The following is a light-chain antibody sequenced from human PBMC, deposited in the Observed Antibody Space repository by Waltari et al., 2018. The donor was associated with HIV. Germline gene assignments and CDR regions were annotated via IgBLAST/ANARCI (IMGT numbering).Light chain of an antibody. J-gene: IGLJ2*01. CDR3: SSLAGTNNVV. CDR2: EGS. V-gene: IGLV2-8*01. Sequence: QSALPQPPSASGSPGQSVTIPCTGTSSDVGGYDYVSWYQQHQGNATKLMWYEGSKRPAGVPDRFSGSKSGNTASLTVSGRQAEDEADYYCSSLAGTNNVVFGGGTKLTVL. CDR1: SSDVGGYDY.